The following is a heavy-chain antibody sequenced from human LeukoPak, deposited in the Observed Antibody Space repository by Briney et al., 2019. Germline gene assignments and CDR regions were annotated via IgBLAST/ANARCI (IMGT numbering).Heavy chain of an antibody. CDR2: IYPGDSDT. Sequence: GESLKISCKGSGYRFTSYWIGWVRQMPGKGLEWMGIIYPGDSDTRYSPSFQGQVTISADKSISTAYLQWSSLKASDTAMYYCARLETLLWFGELLWSWFDPWGQGTLVTVSS. CDR3: ARLETLLWFGELLWSWFDP. D-gene: IGHD3-10*01. V-gene: IGHV5-51*01. J-gene: IGHJ5*02. CDR1: GYRFTSYW.